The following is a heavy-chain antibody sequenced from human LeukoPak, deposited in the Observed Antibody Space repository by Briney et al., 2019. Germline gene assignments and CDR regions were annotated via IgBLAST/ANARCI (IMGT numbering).Heavy chain of an antibody. CDR3: ARDQDYSYFDY. D-gene: IGHD2-15*01. CDR2: IKQDGSEK. Sequence: GESLRLSCAASGFTFSSYWMSWVRQAPGKGLEWVANIKQDGSEKYYVDSVKGRFTISRDNAKNSLYLQMNSLRTEDTAVYYCARDQDYSYFDYWGQGTLVTVSS. J-gene: IGHJ4*02. CDR1: GFTFSSYW. V-gene: IGHV3-7*03.